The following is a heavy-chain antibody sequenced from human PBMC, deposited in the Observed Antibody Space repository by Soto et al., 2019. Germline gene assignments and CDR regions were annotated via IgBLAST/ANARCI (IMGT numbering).Heavy chain of an antibody. CDR3: RRDFDY. CDR1: GVSISNYS. CDR2: LSTSGNT. V-gene: IGHV4-4*07. J-gene: IGHJ4*02. Sequence: SETLSLTCTVSGVSISNYSGTWIRQPAGKGLEWIGRLSTSGNTNYNPSLKSRVTMSLDTSKNQSSLMLNSVTAADTAVYYCRRDFDYWGQGTLVTVSS. D-gene: IGHD6-6*01.